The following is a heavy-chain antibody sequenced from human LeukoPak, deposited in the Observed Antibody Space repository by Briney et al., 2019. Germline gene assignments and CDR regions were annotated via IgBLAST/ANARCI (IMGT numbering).Heavy chain of an antibody. CDR1: GFTFSYFG. D-gene: IGHD3-16*01. CDR2: ISYDGKLA. V-gene: IGHV3-30*18. CDR3: AKEKDYRVSTSCDF. Sequence: GGSLRLSCAASGFTFSYFGMHWVRQAPGKGLEWVAVISYDGKLAYYADSVKGRFTISRDNSKNMLYLQMTSLRGEDTSLYYCAKEKDYRVSTSCDFWGQGTQVTVSS. J-gene: IGHJ4*02.